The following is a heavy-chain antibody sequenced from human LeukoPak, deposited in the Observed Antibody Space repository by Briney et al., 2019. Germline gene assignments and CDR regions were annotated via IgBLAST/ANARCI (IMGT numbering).Heavy chain of an antibody. CDR2: INHSVST. V-gene: IGHV4-34*01. D-gene: IGHD5-24*01. CDR1: GGSFSGYY. Sequence: SETLSLTCAVYGGSFSGYYWSWIRHPPRKGLEWIWEINHSVSTNYNPSPKIRVTISVDTSKNQFSLQLSSVSVVDTAVYYCARGRDGYNDYWGQGTLVRVSS. CDR3: ARGRDGYNDY. J-gene: IGHJ4*02.